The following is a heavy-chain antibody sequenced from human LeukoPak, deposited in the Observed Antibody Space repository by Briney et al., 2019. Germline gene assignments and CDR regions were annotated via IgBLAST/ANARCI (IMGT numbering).Heavy chain of an antibody. CDR3: ARTSREGYNRAYYFDY. V-gene: IGHV4-4*07. CDR2: IYTSWST. Sequence: SSETLSLTCTVSGGSISSYYWSWIRQPAGKGLEWIGRIYTSWSTNYNPSLKSPVTMSVDTSKNQFSLKLSSVSAADTAVYYCARTSREGYNRAYYFDYCGQGTLVTVSS. J-gene: IGHJ4*02. CDR1: GGSISSYY. D-gene: IGHD5-24*01.